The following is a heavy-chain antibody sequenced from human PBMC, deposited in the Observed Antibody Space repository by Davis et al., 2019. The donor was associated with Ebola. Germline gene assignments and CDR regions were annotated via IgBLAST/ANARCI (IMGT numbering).Heavy chain of an antibody. Sequence: SETLSLTCAVYSGSFSGYYWSWIRQSPGKGLEWIGEISHTGDTNYNPSLKSRVIISVDTSKNQFSLKLSSVTAADTAVYYCARAYDFWSGYPYYYYGMDVWGQGTTVTVSS. J-gene: IGHJ6*02. D-gene: IGHD3-3*01. CDR3: ARAYDFWSGYPYYYYGMDV. CDR2: ISHTGDT. CDR1: SGSFSGYY. V-gene: IGHV4-34*01.